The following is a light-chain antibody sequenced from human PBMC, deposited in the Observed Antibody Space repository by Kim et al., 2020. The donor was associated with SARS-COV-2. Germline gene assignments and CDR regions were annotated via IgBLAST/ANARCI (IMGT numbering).Light chain of an antibody. J-gene: IGLJ3*02. CDR2: GKY. V-gene: IGLV3-19*01. CDR1: SLRNYY. CDR3: NSRDSSGDHVV. Sequence: SSALTQDPAVSVALGQTVRLTCQGDSLRNYYATWYQQRPGQAPVLVLYGKYNRPSGIPDRFSGSASGNTASLTITGAKAEDEADYYCNSRDSSGDHVVFG.